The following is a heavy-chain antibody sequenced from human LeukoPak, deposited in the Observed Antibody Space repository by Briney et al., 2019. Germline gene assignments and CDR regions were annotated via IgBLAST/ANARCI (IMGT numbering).Heavy chain of an antibody. D-gene: IGHD2-15*01. J-gene: IGHJ6*02. Sequence: PSETLSLTCTVSGGSISSYYWSWIRQPPGKGLEWIGYIYYSGSTNYNPSLKSRVTISVDTSNNQFSLKLSSVTAADTAVYYCARDGVCSGGSCYSDYYHGMDVWGQGTTVTVSS. CDR2: IYYSGST. V-gene: IGHV4-59*01. CDR3: ARDGVCSGGSCYSDYYHGMDV. CDR1: GGSISSYY.